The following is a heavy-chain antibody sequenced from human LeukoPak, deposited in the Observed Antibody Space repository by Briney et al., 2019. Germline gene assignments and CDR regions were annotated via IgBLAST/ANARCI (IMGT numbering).Heavy chain of an antibody. J-gene: IGHJ4*02. D-gene: IGHD2-21*01. V-gene: IGHV3-23*01. CDR3: AKDFRIGYSAHFDY. Sequence: GGSLRLSCAASGFTFSSSAMSWVRQVPGKGLEWVSGISASGGSTYYADSVRGRFSISRDNSKNTLYLQMDSLRGEDTAVYYCAKDFRIGYSAHFDYWGQGALVTVSS. CDR1: GFTFSSSA. CDR2: ISASGGST.